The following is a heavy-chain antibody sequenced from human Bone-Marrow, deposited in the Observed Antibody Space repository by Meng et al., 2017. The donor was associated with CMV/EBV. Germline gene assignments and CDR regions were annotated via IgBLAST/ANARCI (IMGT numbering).Heavy chain of an antibody. CDR2: IIPIFGTA. D-gene: IGHD2-21*01. Sequence: SVKVSCKASGGTFSSYAISWVRQAPGQGLEWMGGIIPIFGTANYAQKFQGRVTITTDESTSTAYMELSSLRSEDTAVYYCASGVPAYCGGDCHTYGMDVWGQGTTVTLSS. CDR1: GGTFSSYA. V-gene: IGHV1-69*05. J-gene: IGHJ6*02. CDR3: ASGVPAYCGGDCHTYGMDV.